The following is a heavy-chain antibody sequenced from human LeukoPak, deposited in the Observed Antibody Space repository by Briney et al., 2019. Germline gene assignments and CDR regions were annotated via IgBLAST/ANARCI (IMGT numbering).Heavy chain of an antibody. Sequence: GGSLRLSCAASGFTFSSYGMHWVRQAPGKGLEWVAFIRYDGSNKYYADSVKGRFTISRDNSKNTLYLQMNSLRAEDTAVYYCAKDHRGYYGSGSYYNLGWFDPWGQGTLVTVSS. D-gene: IGHD3-10*01. V-gene: IGHV3-30*02. CDR3: AKDHRGYYGSGSYYNLGWFDP. CDR1: GFTFSSYG. CDR2: IRYDGSNK. J-gene: IGHJ5*02.